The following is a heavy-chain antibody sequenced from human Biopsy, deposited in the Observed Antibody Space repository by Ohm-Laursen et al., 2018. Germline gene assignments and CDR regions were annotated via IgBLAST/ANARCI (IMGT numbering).Heavy chain of an antibody. CDR1: GFSFTSYT. J-gene: IGHJ6*02. Sequence: GSLRLSCAAAGFSFTSYTMNWVRQVPGKGLEWVSSITSRSGYKYYADLVKGRFTISRDNAKNSLYLQMNSLRAEDTAVYFCASLGLVWFGELLSVPFGLDVWGQGTTVTVSS. V-gene: IGHV3-21*01. CDR2: ITSRSGYK. CDR3: ASLGLVWFGELLSVPFGLDV. D-gene: IGHD3-10*01.